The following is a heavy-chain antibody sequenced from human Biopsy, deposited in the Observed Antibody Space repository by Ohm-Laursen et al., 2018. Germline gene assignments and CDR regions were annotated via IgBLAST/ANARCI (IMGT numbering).Heavy chain of an antibody. CDR2: INPSGSTT. D-gene: IGHD6-19*01. J-gene: IGHJ4*02. CDR3: ARNTGWYGDLYYFDY. V-gene: IGHV1-46*01. Sequence: GASVTVSCKASGHTFTSYYMHWVRQAPGQGLEWMGMINPSGSTTSYPQIFQGRVTMTRDTSKSTVYMELSSLRSADTAVYFCARNTGWYGDLYYFDYWGQGTLVTVSS. CDR1: GHTFTSYY.